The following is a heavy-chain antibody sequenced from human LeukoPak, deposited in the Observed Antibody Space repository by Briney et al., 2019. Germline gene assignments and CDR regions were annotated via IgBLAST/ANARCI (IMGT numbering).Heavy chain of an antibody. Sequence: SDTLSLTCAAYGGSFKNHFWTWIRQAPGKGLEWIGEVSHNGSTVYNPSLESRITISVDTSKKQFSLRVNSVTVADAAVYYCARDQSFEMDAFDVWGQGTMVTVSS. V-gene: IGHV4-34*01. J-gene: IGHJ3*01. CDR3: ARDQSFEMDAFDV. CDR1: GGSFKNHF. D-gene: IGHD5-24*01. CDR2: VSHNGST.